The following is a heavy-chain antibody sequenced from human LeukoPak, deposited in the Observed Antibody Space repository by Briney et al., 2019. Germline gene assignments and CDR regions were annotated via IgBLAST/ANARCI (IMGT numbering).Heavy chain of an antibody. CDR1: GFTFSSYA. J-gene: IGHJ3*02. CDR2: ISYDGSNK. CDR3: ARGVLGGDAFDI. D-gene: IGHD2/OR15-2a*01. Sequence: GRSLRLSCAASGFTFSSYAMHWVRQAPGKGLEWVAVISYDGSNKYYADSVKGRFTISRDNSKNTLYLQMNSLRAEDTAVYYCARGVLGGDAFDIWGQGTMVTVSS. V-gene: IGHV3-30-3*01.